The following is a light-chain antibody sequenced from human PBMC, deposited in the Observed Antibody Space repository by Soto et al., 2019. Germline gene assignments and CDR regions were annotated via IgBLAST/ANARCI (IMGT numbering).Light chain of an antibody. CDR1: SSDVGDYNY. J-gene: IGLJ2*01. Sequence: QSALTQPPSVSGSPGQSVTISCTGTSSDVGDYNYVSWYQHQPDKAPKLMIYEVTKRPSGVPDRFSGSKSGNTASLTVSGLQAEDEADYSCSSYAGSNNFGVFGGGTQLTVL. V-gene: IGLV2-8*01. CDR2: EVT. CDR3: SSYAGSNNFGV.